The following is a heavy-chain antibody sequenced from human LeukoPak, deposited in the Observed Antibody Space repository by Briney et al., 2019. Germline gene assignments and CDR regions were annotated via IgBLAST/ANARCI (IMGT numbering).Heavy chain of an antibody. V-gene: IGHV4-4*07. CDR2: IYTSGST. CDR1: GGSISSYY. CDR3: ARSNKDIVVVPAAKGAFDI. Sequence: PSETLSLTCTVSGGSISSYYWSWIRQPAGKGLEWIGRIYTSGSTNYNPSLKSRVTMSVDTSKNQFSLKLSSVTAADTAVYYCARSNKDIVVVPAAKGAFDIWGQGTMVTVSS. D-gene: IGHD2-2*01. J-gene: IGHJ3*02.